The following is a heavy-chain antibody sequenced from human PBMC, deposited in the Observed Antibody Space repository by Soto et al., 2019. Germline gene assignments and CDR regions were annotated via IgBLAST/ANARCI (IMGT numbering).Heavy chain of an antibody. CDR1: GFTFSSYA. CDR2: ISYDGSNK. V-gene: IGHV3-30-3*01. J-gene: IGHJ5*02. CDR3: ARDPTP. Sequence: ESGGGVVQPGRSLRLSCAASGFTFSSYAMHWVRQAPGKGLEWVAVISYDGSNKYYADSVKGRFTISRDNSKNTLYLQMNSLRAEDTAVYYCARDPTPWGQGTLVTVSS.